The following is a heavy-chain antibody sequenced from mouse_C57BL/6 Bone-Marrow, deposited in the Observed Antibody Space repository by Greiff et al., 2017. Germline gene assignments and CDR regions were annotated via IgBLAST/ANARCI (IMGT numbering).Heavy chain of an antibody. CDR3: ARGYAWYFDV. Sequence: QVQLQQPGAELVKPGASVKLSCKASGYTFTSYWMHWVKQRPGQGLEWIGMIHPKSGSTNYNEKFKSKATLTVDKSSSPAYMQLSSLTSEDSAVYYFARGYAWYFDVWSTGTTVTVSS. D-gene: IGHD2-2*01. J-gene: IGHJ1*03. V-gene: IGHV1-64*01. CDR2: IHPKSGST. CDR1: GYTFTSYW.